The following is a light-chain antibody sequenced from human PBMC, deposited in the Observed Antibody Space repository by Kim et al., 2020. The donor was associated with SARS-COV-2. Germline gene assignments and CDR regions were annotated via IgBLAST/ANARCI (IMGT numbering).Light chain of an antibody. V-gene: IGKV1-39*01. CDR1: QSISTF. J-gene: IGKJ1*01. Sequence: ASVGERVTITCRASQSISTFLIWYQQRPGKAPKPLIHGASTLGSGVPSRFSGSGSGTDFTLTISSLQTEDFATYYCLQTYSSTWTFGHGTKVDIK. CDR2: GAS. CDR3: LQTYSSTWT.